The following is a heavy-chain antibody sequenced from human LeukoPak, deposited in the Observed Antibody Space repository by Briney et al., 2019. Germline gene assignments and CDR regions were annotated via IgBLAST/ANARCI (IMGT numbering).Heavy chain of an antibody. CDR3: ARDPLCRSTSCYSWFDP. J-gene: IGHJ5*02. CDR2: IYTSGST. D-gene: IGHD2-2*02. Sequence: SGTLSLTCTVSGGSISSYYWSWIRQPAGRGLEWIGLIYTSGSTNYNPSLKSRVTISVDKSKNQFSLKLSSVTAADTAVYYCARDPLCRSTSCYSWFDPWGQGTLVTVSS. V-gene: IGHV4-4*07. CDR1: GGSISSYY.